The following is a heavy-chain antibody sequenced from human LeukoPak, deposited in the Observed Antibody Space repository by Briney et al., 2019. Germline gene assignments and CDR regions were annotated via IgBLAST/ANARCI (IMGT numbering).Heavy chain of an antibody. J-gene: IGHJ5*02. Sequence: PGGSLRLSCAASGFSFTTYALSWVRQAPGKGLEWISVVSGSGNTIYYADSVKGRFTISRDNSKNTLYLRMNSLRAEDTAVYHCAKPDGAYNWFDPWGQGTLVTVSS. CDR3: AKPDGAYNWFDP. CDR1: GFSFTTYA. V-gene: IGHV3-23*01. CDR2: VSGSGNTI. D-gene: IGHD3-16*01.